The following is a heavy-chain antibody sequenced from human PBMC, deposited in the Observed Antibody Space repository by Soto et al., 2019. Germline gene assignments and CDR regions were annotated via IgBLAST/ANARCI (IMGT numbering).Heavy chain of an antibody. V-gene: IGHV1-18*01. D-gene: IGHD6-13*01. CDR1: GYSFTSYS. CDR2: ISGYNGNT. J-gene: IGHJ4*02. CDR3: ARSLRIAAAGTD. Sequence: ASVKVSCKASGYSFTSYSFNWVRLAPGEGLEWMGWISGYNGNTNYVRKLQGRVTMTTDTSTSTAYMELRSLRSDHTGMYYGARSLRIAAAGTDWGQGTLVTVSS.